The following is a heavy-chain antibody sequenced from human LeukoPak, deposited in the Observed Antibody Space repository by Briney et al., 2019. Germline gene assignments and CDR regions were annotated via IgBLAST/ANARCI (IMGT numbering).Heavy chain of an antibody. J-gene: IGHJ5*02. D-gene: IGHD3-3*01. V-gene: IGHV1-18*01. CDR3: ARTHITIFGVVIPYNWFDP. Sequence: GASVKVSCKASGYTFTSYGISWVRKAPGQGLEWMGWISAYNGNTNYAQKLQGRVTMTTDTSTSTAYMELRSLRSDDTAVYYCARTHITIFGVVIPYNWFDPWGQGTLVTVSS. CDR1: GYTFTSYG. CDR2: ISAYNGNT.